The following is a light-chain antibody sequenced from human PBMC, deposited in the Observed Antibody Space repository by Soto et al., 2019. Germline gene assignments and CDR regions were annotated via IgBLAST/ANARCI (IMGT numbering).Light chain of an antibody. CDR3: QQYNSFPTWT. Sequence: EIPATQLHSPLSASVVDRVTITCMASQSISGYLNWYQKKSGQAPRLLMYAASSLQSGVPSRFSGSGSGTEFTLTISGLQPDDLATYNGQQYNSFPTWTFGQGTKVDIK. CDR1: QSISGY. CDR2: AAS. J-gene: IGKJ1*01. V-gene: IGKV1-5*01.